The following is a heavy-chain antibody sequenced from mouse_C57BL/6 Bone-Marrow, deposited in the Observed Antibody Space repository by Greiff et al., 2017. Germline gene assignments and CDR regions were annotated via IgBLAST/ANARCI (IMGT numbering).Heavy chain of an antibody. D-gene: IGHD2-1*01. J-gene: IGHJ3*01. CDR3: ARGNYRWAWCAY. CDR2: ILPRSGST. V-gene: IGHV1-9*01. CDR1: GYTFTGYW. Sequence: QVQLQQSGAELMKPGASVKLSCKATGYTFTGYWIEWVKQRPGHGLEWIGEILPRSGSTNYNEKFKGKATFTAVTSSNTAYMQLSSLTTEDSAIYYCARGNYRWAWCAYWGQGTLVTVSA.